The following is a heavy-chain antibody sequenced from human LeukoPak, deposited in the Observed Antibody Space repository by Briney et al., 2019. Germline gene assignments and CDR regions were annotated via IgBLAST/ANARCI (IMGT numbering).Heavy chain of an antibody. V-gene: IGHV3-48*01. J-gene: IGHJ6*02. CDR3: AREDHYYHGMDV. CDR2: IISGSSTI. CDR1: GFTFSSYN. Sequence: GGSLRLSCAASGFTFSSYNMNWVRQAPGKGLEWVSYIISGSSTIYYADSVKGRFTISRDNGKNSLYLQMNSPRAEDTAVYYCAREDHYYHGMDVWGQGTTVTVSS.